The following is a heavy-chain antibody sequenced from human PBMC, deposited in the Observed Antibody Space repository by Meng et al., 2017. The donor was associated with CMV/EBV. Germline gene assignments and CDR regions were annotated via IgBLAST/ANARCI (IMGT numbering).Heavy chain of an antibody. J-gene: IGHJ4*02. CDR2: IYHSGST. CDR3: ARLTYGSGSYYPAVGFDY. V-gene: IGHV4-4*02. Sequence: SNRSSKGWSWVRQPPGKGLEWIGEIYHSGSTNYNPSLKSRVTISVDKSKNQFSLKLSSVTAADTAVYYCARLTYGSGSYYPAVGFDYWGQGTLVTVSS. D-gene: IGHD3-10*01. CDR1: SNRSSKG.